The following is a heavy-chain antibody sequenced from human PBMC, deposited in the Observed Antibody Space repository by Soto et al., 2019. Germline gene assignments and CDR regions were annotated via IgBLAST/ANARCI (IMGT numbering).Heavy chain of an antibody. CDR1: GFTFNSYG. Sequence: PGGSLRLSCAASGFTFNSYGMNWVRQAPGKGLEWVAGVSAGGGDTSYADSVKGRFTISRDNSKDTLYLQMNSLRAEDTAVYYCARRLRLYYGMDVWGQGTTVTVSS. CDR3: ARRLRLYYGMDV. D-gene: IGHD4-17*01. V-gene: IGHV3-23*01. J-gene: IGHJ6*02. CDR2: VSAGGGDT.